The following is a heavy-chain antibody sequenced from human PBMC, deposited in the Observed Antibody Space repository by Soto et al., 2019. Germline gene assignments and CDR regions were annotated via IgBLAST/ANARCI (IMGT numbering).Heavy chain of an antibody. CDR3: ARAKLDSSSWYY. CDR2: INSDGSST. J-gene: IGHJ4*02. CDR1: GFTFSSYW. D-gene: IGHD6-13*01. Sequence: GGSLRLSCAASGFTFSSYWVHWVRQAPGKGLGWVSRINSDGSSTRYAGPVKGRFTISRHNAKTTLYLQMNSLRAEDTAVYYCARAKLDSSSWYYWGQGTLVTVSS. V-gene: IGHV3-74*01.